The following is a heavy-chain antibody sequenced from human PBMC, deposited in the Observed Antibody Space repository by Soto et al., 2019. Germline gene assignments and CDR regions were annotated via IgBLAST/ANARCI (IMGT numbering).Heavy chain of an antibody. CDR2: MNPNSGNT. Sequence: ASVKVSCKASGYTFTSYDINWVRQATGQGLEWMGWMNPNSGNTGYAQKFQGRVTMTRNTSISTAYMELSSLRSEDTAVYYCARGVGPGVTTSSWFDPWGQGTLVTVSS. CDR1: GYTFTSYD. V-gene: IGHV1-8*01. D-gene: IGHD4-17*01. CDR3: ARGVGPGVTTSSWFDP. J-gene: IGHJ5*02.